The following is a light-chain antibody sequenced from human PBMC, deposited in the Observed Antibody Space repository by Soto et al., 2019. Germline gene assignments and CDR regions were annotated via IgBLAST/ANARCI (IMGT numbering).Light chain of an antibody. CDR2: GAS. Sequence: VLTQSPVTLSLSPGERATLLCRASQDVGTYVAWYQVRGGQAPRLLNSGASKMATVIPDRLSGGGSVADFIPTINSLESGYSAVYFCQQGGNWPVTFGKGTRVESK. V-gene: IGKV3D-11*01. J-gene: IGKJ5*01. CDR3: QQGGNWPVT. CDR1: QDVGTY.